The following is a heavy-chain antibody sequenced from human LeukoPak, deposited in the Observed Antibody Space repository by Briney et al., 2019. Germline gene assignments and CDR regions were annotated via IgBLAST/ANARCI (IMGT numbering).Heavy chain of an antibody. D-gene: IGHD1-20*01. CDR1: VGSISGHY. Sequence: SETLSLTCSVSVGSISGHYWSWIRQPPGKELEWIGYVYHSENTMYNPSLESRVTISLDTSKNQFSLWLNSVTTADTAVYFCTRRVAITGTPRAYFDYWGQGILVTVSS. CDR3: TRRVAITGTPRAYFDY. J-gene: IGHJ4*02. V-gene: IGHV4-59*08. CDR2: VYHSENT.